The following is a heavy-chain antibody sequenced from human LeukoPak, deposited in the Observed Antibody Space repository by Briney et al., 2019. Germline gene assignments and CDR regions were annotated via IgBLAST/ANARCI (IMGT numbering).Heavy chain of an antibody. CDR1: GGSISSYY. J-gene: IGHJ4*02. D-gene: IGHD2-15*01. CDR3: ARGDKPGQGFDY. CDR2: IYTSGSI. V-gene: IGHV4-4*07. Sequence: PSETLSLTCTVSGGSISSYYWSWIRQPAGKGLEWIGRIYTSGSINYNPSLKSRLTMSVDTSKNQFSLNLTSVTAADTAVYYCARGDKPGQGFDYWGQGTLVTVSS.